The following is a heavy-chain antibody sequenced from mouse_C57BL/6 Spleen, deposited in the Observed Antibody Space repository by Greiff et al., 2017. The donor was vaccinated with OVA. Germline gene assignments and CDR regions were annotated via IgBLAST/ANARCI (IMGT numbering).Heavy chain of an antibody. CDR1: GYTFTDYY. V-gene: IGHV1-26*01. D-gene: IGHD2-1*01. Sequence: EVQLQQSGPELVKPGASVKISCKASGYTFTDYYMNWVKQSHGKSLEWIGDINPNNGGTSYNQKFKGKATLTVDKSSSTAYMELRSLTSEDSAVYYCARGGYYGNPAWFAYWGQGTLVTVSA. J-gene: IGHJ3*01. CDR3: ARGGYYGNPAWFAY. CDR2: INPNNGGT.